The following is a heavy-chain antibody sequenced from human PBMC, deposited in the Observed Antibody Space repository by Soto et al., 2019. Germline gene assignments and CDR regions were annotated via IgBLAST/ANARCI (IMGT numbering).Heavy chain of an antibody. J-gene: IGHJ4*02. Sequence: ASVKVSCKASGYTFTSYAMHWVRQAPGQRLEWMGWINAGNGNTKYSQKFQGRVTITRDTSASTAYMELSSLRSEDTAVYYCARDPGYYDILTGYTHNCGQGTLVTVYS. CDR1: GYTFTSYA. CDR3: ARDPGYYDILTGYTHN. CDR2: INAGNGNT. D-gene: IGHD3-9*01. V-gene: IGHV1-3*01.